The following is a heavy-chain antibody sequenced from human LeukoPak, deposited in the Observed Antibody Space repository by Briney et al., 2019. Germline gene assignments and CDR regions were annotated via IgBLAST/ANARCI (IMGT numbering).Heavy chain of an antibody. CDR3: ARAGYVVVTASGAFDI. J-gene: IGHJ3*02. CDR2: ISSSSSYI. D-gene: IGHD2-21*02. V-gene: IGHV3-21*01. CDR1: GFTFSSYS. Sequence: GGSLRLSCAASGFTFSSYSMDWVRQAPGKGLEWVSSISSSSSYIYYADSVKGRFTISRDNAKNSLYLQMNGLRAEDTAVYYCARAGYVVVTASGAFDIWGQGTMVTVSS.